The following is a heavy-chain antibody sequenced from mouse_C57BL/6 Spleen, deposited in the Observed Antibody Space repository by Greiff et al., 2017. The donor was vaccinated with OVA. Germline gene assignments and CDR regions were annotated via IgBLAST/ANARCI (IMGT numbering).Heavy chain of an antibody. D-gene: IGHD1-1*01. V-gene: IGHV5-4*01. Sequence: EVQGVESGGGLVKPGGSLKLSCAASGFTFSSYAMSWVRQTPEKRLAWVATISDGGSYTYYPDNVKGRFTISRDNAKNNLYLQMSHLKSEDTAMYYCARDLLRTNGDYFDYWGQGTTLTVSS. CDR1: GFTFSSYA. CDR3: ARDLLRTNGDYFDY. CDR2: ISDGGSYT. J-gene: IGHJ2*01.